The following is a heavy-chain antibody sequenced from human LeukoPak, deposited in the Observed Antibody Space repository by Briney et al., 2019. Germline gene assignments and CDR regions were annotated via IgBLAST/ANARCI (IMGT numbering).Heavy chain of an antibody. CDR1: EFTFITYW. V-gene: IGHV3-7*01. Sequence: GGSLRLSCAASEFTFITYWMSWVRQAPGKGLEWVANIKKDGSEKYYVDSVKGRFTISRDNTKESLYLQMNSLRAEDTAVYYCTQIEWERWRGWGQGTLVTVSS. CDR2: IKKDGSEK. D-gene: IGHD1-26*01. J-gene: IGHJ4*02. CDR3: TQIEWERWRG.